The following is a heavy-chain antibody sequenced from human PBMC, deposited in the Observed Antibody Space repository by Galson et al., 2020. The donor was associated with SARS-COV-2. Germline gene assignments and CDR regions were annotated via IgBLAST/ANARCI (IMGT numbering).Heavy chain of an antibody. D-gene: IGHD3-10*01. CDR1: GYSISSGYY. CDR3: ATLPLWFGAPFDY. V-gene: IGHV4-38-2*01. Sequence: SETLSLTCAVSGYSISSGYYWGWIRQPPGKGLEWIGSIYHSGSTYYNPSLKSRVTISVDTSKNQFSLKLSSVTAADTAVYYCATLPLWFGAPFDYWGQGTLVTVSS. J-gene: IGHJ4*02. CDR2: IYHSGST.